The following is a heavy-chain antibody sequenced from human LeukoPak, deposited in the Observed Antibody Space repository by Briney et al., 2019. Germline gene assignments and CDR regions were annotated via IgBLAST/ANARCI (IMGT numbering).Heavy chain of an antibody. CDR3: AKTLGYCSSTSCYPMDY. CDR2: ISAYNGNT. V-gene: IGHV1-18*01. Sequence: ASVKVSCKASGGTFSSYAISWVRQAPGQGLEWMGWISAYNGNTNYAQKLQGKVTMTTDTSTSTAYMELRSLRPDDTYVYYRAKTLGYCSSTSCYPMDYWGQGTLVTVSS. D-gene: IGHD2-2*01. CDR1: GGTFSSYA. J-gene: IGHJ4*02.